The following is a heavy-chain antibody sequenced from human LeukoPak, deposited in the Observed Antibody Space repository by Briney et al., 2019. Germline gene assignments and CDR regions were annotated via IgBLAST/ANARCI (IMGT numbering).Heavy chain of an antibody. V-gene: IGHV4-59*01. Sequence: PSETLSLTCTVSGASIRSSFWSWIGQAPGRRLKWIGYIYYNGNTNSNPSLKSRVTISADTSQNQFSLKLNSVTAADTAVYYCVRGNYDNRGYSNAFDIWGQGAMVTVSS. CDR2: IYYNGNT. CDR1: GASIRSSF. D-gene: IGHD3-22*01. CDR3: VRGNYDNRGYSNAFDI. J-gene: IGHJ3*02.